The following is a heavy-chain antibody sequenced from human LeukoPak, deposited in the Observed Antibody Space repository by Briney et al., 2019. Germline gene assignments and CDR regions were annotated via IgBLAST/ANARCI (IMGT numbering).Heavy chain of an antibody. CDR3: ARVAAYYGMDV. CDR2: VNLQGST. D-gene: IGHD6-13*01. Sequence: PSGTLSLTCGVSGGSISNTNWWTWVRQPPGKGLEWIGEVNLQGSTNYNPSLKSRVTISVDTSKNQFSLKLSSVTAADTAVNYCARVAAYYGMDVWGQGTTVTVSS. J-gene: IGHJ6*02. V-gene: IGHV4-4*02. CDR1: GGSISNTNW.